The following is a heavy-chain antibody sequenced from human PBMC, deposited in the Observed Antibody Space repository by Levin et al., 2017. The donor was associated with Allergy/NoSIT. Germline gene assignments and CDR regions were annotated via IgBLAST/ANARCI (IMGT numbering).Heavy chain of an antibody. J-gene: IGHJ6*02. CDR3: ARDYCAWFGECYGPDV. CDR1: GDSIDRGNFY. D-gene: IGHD3-10*01. CDR2: IHHSGSA. V-gene: IGHV4-31*03. Sequence: SETLSLTCTVSGDSIDRGNFYWTWIRKHPDKGLEWLGFIHHSGSATYNPSLKSRLSMSLDTSKSQFSLKVTSVTVADTAVYYCARDYCAWFGECYGPDVWGQGATVIVSS.